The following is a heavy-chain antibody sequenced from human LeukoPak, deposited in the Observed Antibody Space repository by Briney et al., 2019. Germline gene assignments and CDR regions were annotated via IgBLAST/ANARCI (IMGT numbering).Heavy chain of an antibody. Sequence: SQTLSLTCTVSGGSISSGGYYWSWIRQPPGKGLEWIGYIYHSGSTYYNPSLKSRVTISVDTSKNQFSLKLSSVTAADTAVYYCARTIAVAGMGPSSFGYWGQGTLVTVSS. CDR3: ARTIAVAGMGPSSFGY. D-gene: IGHD6-19*01. CDR1: GGSISSGGYY. CDR2: IYHSGST. V-gene: IGHV4-30-2*01. J-gene: IGHJ4*02.